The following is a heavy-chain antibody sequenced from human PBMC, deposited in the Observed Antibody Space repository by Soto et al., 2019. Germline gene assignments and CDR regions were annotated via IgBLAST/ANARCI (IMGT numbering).Heavy chain of an antibody. D-gene: IGHD5-18*01. Sequence: WQTLSLTGAISGDSVSSNSASWNLIRQSPSRGLEWLGRTYYRSKWYNDYAVSVKSRITINPDTSKNQFSLQLNSETPEDTAVYYCARDEAMVLDYWGQGTLVTVSS. CDR1: GDSVSSNSAS. CDR2: TYYRSKWYN. J-gene: IGHJ4*02. CDR3: ARDEAMVLDY. V-gene: IGHV6-1*01.